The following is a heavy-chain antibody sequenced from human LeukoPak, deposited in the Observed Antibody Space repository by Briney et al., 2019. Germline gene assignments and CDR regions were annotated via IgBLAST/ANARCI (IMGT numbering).Heavy chain of an antibody. CDR3: ARVAGYCSGGSCFDP. D-gene: IGHD2-15*01. J-gene: IGHJ5*02. CDR2: INHSGST. Sequence: PSETLSLTCAVYGGSFSGYYWSWIRQPPGKGLEWIGEINHSGSTNYNPSLKSRVTMSVDTSKNQFSLKLSSVTAADTAVYYCARVAGYCSGGSCFDPWGQGTLVTVSS. CDR1: GGSFSGYY. V-gene: IGHV4-34*01.